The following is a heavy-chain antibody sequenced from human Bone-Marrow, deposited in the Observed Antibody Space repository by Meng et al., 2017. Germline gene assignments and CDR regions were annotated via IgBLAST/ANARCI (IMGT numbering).Heavy chain of an antibody. D-gene: IGHD3-22*01. J-gene: IGHJ6*02. CDR2: ISYDGSNK. CDR1: GFTFSSYA. V-gene: IGHV3-30*04. Sequence: GESLKISCAASGFTFSSYAMHWVRQAPGKGLEWVAVISYDGSNKYYADSVKGRFTISRDNSKNTLYLQMNSLRAEDTAVCYCARDNSYYDSSGSEYYYYYYGMDVWGQGTTVTVSS. CDR3: ARDNSYYDSSGSEYYYYYYGMDV.